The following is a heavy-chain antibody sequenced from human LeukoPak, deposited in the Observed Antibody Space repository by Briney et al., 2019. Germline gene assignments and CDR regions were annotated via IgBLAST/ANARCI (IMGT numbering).Heavy chain of an antibody. J-gene: IGHJ1*01. D-gene: IGHD3-22*01. CDR1: GVTFKNYW. Sequence: GGSLRLSCAATGVTFKNYWMTWVRQAPGKGLDWVATIKHDGREKHYVDSVKGRFAISRDNANNSLYLEMNGLRAEDTALYFCARSYTASGYYYGVAYWGQGTLVTVSS. CDR3: ARSYTASGYYYGVAY. CDR2: IKHDGREK. V-gene: IGHV3-7*01.